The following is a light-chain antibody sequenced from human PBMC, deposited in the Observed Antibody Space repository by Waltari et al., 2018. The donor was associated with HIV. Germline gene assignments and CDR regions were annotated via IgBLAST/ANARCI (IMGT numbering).Light chain of an antibody. CDR3: SSYAGSKNRVV. Sequence: QSALTQPASVSGSPGQSIAISCTGTSSDVGTYDYVSWYQQHPGEAPKLVIYDVYKRPSGVPDRFSGSKSGTTASLTVSGLQADDEASYYCSSYAGSKNRVVFGGGTFLTVL. CDR1: SSDVGTYDY. J-gene: IGLJ2*01. V-gene: IGLV2-8*01. CDR2: DVY.